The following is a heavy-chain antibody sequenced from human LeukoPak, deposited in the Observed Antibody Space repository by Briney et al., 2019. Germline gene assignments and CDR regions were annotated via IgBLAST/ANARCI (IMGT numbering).Heavy chain of an antibody. CDR1: GFTFSNAW. CDR2: IKSKTDGGTT. J-gene: IGHJ6*02. V-gene: IGHV3-15*01. Sequence: GGSLRLSCAASGFTFSNAWMSWVRQAPGKGLEWVGRIKSKTDGGTTDYAAPVKGRFTISRDDSKNTLYLQMNSLKTEDTAVYYCTLKYYYGSGSYYGPLEVWGQGTAVTVSS. CDR3: TLKYYYGSGSYYGPLEV. D-gene: IGHD3-10*01.